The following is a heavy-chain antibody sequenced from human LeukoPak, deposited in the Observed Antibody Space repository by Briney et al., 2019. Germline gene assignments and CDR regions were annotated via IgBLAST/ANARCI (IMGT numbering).Heavy chain of an antibody. J-gene: IGHJ3*02. CDR2: IYYSGST. CDR1: GGSINSGGYS. V-gene: IGHV4-61*08. Sequence: SETLSLTCAVSGGSINSGGYSWNWVRQPPGKGLEWIGYIYYSGSTNYNPSLKSRVTISVDTSKNQFSLKLSSVTAADTAVYYCAREHDAFDIWGQGTMVTVSS. CDR3: AREHDAFDI.